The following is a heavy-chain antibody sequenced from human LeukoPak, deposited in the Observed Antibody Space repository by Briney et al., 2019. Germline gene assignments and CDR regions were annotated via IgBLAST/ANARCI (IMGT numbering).Heavy chain of an antibody. J-gene: IGHJ4*02. CDR2: INPNSGGT. Sequence: GASVKVSCKASGYTFTGYYMHWVRQAPGQGLEWMGWINPNSGGTNYAQKFQGRVTITRDTSASTAYMELSSLRSDDMAVYYCARAYSSSWPGPFFDYWGQGTLVTVSS. CDR3: ARAYSSSWPGPFFDY. D-gene: IGHD6-13*01. V-gene: IGHV1-2*02. CDR1: GYTFTGYY.